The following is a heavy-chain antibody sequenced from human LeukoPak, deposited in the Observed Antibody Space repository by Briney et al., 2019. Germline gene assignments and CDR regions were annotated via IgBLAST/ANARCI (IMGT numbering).Heavy chain of an antibody. D-gene: IGHD3-16*02. CDR2: INHSGST. V-gene: IGHV4-34*01. CDR1: GGSFSGYY. CDR3: ARSSPSIMITFGGVIVQNWFDP. J-gene: IGHJ5*02. Sequence: SETLSLTCAVYGGSFSGYYWSWIRQPPGKGLEWIGEINHSGSTNYNPSLKSRVTISVDTSTNQFSLKLSSVTAADTAVYYCARSSPSIMITFGGVIVQNWFDPWGQGTLVTVSS.